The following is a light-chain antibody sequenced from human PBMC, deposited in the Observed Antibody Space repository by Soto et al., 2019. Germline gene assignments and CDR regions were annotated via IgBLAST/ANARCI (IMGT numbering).Light chain of an antibody. V-gene: IGKV1-39*01. CDR1: QSITNF. CDR3: QQSTTTPRLS. Sequence: DIQMTQSPSSLSASVGDKLTITCRANQSITNFLNWYQKKPGEVPKLLIFSASRMQSGVPSRFSGGGSGTDFDLTINRLQPEDFATYNCQQSTTTPRLSFGGGTRVDFK. J-gene: IGKJ4*01. CDR2: SAS.